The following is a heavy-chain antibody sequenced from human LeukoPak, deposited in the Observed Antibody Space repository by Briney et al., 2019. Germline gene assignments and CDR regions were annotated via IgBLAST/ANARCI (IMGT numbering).Heavy chain of an antibody. CDR3: ATPQARPTAYYYYGMDV. Sequence: GGSLRLSCAASGFTFSDYYMSWVRQAPGKGLEWVSYISSSGSTIYYADSVKGRFTISRDNAKNSLYLQMNSLGAEDTAVYYCATPQARPTAYYYYGMDVWGQGTTVTVSS. J-gene: IGHJ6*02. V-gene: IGHV3-11*01. CDR1: GFTFSDYY. D-gene: IGHD5-18*01. CDR2: ISSSGSTI.